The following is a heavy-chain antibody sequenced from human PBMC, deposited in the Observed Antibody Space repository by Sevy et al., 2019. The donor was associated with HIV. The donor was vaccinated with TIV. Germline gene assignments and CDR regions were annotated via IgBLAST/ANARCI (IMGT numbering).Heavy chain of an antibody. CDR3: ARGLFDY. CDR2: IYYSGST. J-gene: IGHJ4*02. CDR1: GDSVSGGNYY. V-gene: IGHV4-61*01. Sequence: SETLSLTCTVSGDSVSGGNYYWSWIRQPPGKGLGWIGYIYYSGSTNYNPSLKSRVTISIDTSKNQFSLRLTSVTAADTAVYYCARGLFDYWGQGTLVTVSS.